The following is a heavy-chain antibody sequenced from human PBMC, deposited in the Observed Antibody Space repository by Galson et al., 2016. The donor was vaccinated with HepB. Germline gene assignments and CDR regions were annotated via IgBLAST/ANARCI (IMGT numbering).Heavy chain of an antibody. CDR1: DGSISSGGYY. J-gene: IGHJ6*02. CDR3: AREKSRSWYGDSFYGMDV. D-gene: IGHD6-13*01. Sequence: LSLTCTVSDGSISSGGYYWSWIRQLPGKGLEWIGYIYFSGHSYYNPSLKSRLEISLDTSKNQFSLRLSSVTAADTAVYYCAREKSRSWYGDSFYGMDVWGQGTTVTVSS. CDR2: IYFSGHS. V-gene: IGHV4-31*03.